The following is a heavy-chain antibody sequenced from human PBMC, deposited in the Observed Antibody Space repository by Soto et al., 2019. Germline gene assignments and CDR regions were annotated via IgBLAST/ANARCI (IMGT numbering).Heavy chain of an antibody. CDR2: IWYDGSNK. J-gene: IGHJ4*02. CDR3: ARDRYGYYGSGSSCDY. Sequence: QVQLVESGGGVVQPGRSLRLSCAASGFTFSSYGMHWVRQAPGKGLEWVAVIWYDGSNKYYADSVKGRFTISRDNFKNTLYLQINSLRAEDTAVYYCARDRYGYYGSGSSCDYWGQGTLVTVSS. D-gene: IGHD3-10*01. CDR1: GFTFSSYG. V-gene: IGHV3-33*01.